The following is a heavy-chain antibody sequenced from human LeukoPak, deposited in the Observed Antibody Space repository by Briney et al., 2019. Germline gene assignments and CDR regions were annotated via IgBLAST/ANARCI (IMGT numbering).Heavy chain of an antibody. D-gene: IGHD6-6*01. CDR1: GFTFSSYG. J-gene: IGHJ4*02. Sequence: GRSLRLSCAASGFTFSSYGMHWVRQTPGKGLEWVAIISYDGSTKYYADSVKGRFTISRDNSKNTLYLQMNSLRTEDTAVYYCARDLSRYSSSLTYFDYWGQGSLVTVSS. CDR2: ISYDGSTK. CDR3: ARDLSRYSSSLTYFDY. V-gene: IGHV3-30*19.